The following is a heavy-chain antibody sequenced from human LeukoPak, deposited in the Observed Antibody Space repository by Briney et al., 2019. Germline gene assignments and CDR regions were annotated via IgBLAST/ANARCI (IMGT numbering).Heavy chain of an antibody. J-gene: IGHJ5*02. Sequence: ASVKVSCKASGYTFTSYGISWVRQAPGQGLEWMGWISAYNGNTNYAQKLQGRVTMTTDTSTSTAYVELRSLRSDDTAVYYCARDLEDYGDKNWFDPWGQGTLVTVSS. V-gene: IGHV1-18*01. D-gene: IGHD4-17*01. CDR3: ARDLEDYGDKNWFDP. CDR2: ISAYNGNT. CDR1: GYTFTSYG.